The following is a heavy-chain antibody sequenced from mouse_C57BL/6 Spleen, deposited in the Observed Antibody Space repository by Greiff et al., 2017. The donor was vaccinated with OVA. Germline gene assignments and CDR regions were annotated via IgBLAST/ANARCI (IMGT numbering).Heavy chain of an antibody. CDR2: ISYDGSN. CDR1: GYSITSGYY. V-gene: IGHV3-6*01. CDR3: ARAYYGSSPYYFDY. Sequence: EVHLVESGPGLVKPSQSLSLTCSVTGYSITSGYYWNWIRQFPGNKLEWMGYISYDGSNNYNPSLKNRISITRDTSKNQFFLKLNSVTTEDTATYYCARAYYGSSPYYFDYWGQGTTLTVSS. J-gene: IGHJ2*01. D-gene: IGHD1-1*01.